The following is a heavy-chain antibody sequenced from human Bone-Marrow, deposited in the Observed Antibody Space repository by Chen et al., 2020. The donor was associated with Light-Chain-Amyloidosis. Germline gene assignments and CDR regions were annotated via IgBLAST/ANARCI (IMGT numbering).Heavy chain of an antibody. CDR1: GGSISRYY. V-gene: IGHV4-59*01. CDR2: IYYSGST. J-gene: IGHJ6*02. Sequence: QVQLQESGPGLVKPSETLSLTCTVSGGSISRYYWSWIRQPPGKGLEWIGYIYYSGSTNYNPSLKSRVTISVDTSKNQFSLKLSSVTAADTAVYYCARGLLRYFDWLRDGMDVWGQGTTVTVSS. CDR3: ARGLLRYFDWLRDGMDV. D-gene: IGHD3-9*01.